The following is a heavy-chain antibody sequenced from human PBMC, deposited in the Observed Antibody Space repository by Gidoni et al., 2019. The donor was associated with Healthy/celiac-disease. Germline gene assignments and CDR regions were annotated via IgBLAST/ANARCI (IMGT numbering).Heavy chain of an antibody. V-gene: IGHV1-46*01. CDR2: INPSGGST. Sequence: QVQLEQSGAEVKKPGASVKVSCKASGYTFTSYYMHWVRQAPGQGLEWMGIINPSGGSTSYAQKFQGRVTMTRDTSTSTVYMELSSLRSEDTAVYYCASQASYHAGRYCSGGSCYSGVGWFDPWGQGTLVTVSS. CDR1: GYTFTSYY. D-gene: IGHD2-15*01. CDR3: ASQASYHAGRYCSGGSCYSGVGWFDP. J-gene: IGHJ5*02.